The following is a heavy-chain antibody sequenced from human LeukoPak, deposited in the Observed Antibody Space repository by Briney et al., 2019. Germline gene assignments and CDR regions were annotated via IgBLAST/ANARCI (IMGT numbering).Heavy chain of an antibody. CDR3: AGGGYSYGLLGY. CDR2: IWYDGSNK. CDR1: GFTFSSYG. J-gene: IGHJ4*02. V-gene: IGHV3-33*01. D-gene: IGHD5-18*01. Sequence: GGSLRLSCAASGFTFSSYGMHWVRQAPGKGLEWVAVIWYDGSNKYYADSVKGRFTISIDNSKNTLYLQMNSLRAEDTAVYYCAGGGYSYGLLGYWGQGTLVTVSS.